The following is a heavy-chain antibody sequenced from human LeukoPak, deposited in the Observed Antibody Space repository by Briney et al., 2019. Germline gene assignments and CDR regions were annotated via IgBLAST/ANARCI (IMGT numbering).Heavy chain of an antibody. V-gene: IGHV4-59*01. D-gene: IGHD6-6*01. CDR2: IYYTGST. Sequence: SETLSLTCTVSGGSISNYYWSWIRQPPGKGLEWIGYIYYTGSTNYNPSLTSRVNISVDTSKNQFSLNLTSVTAGDTAVYYCARWGSIAVARFDYWGQGTLVTVSS. CDR3: ARWGSIAVARFDY. J-gene: IGHJ4*02. CDR1: GGSISNYY.